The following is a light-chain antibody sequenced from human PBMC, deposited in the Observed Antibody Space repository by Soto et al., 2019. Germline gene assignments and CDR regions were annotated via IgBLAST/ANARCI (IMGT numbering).Light chain of an antibody. CDR2: DAS. Sequence: EIVLTQSPATLSLSPGERATLSCRAIQSVSRYLAWYQQKPGQAPRLLIYDASNRATGIPARFSGSGSGTDFTLTISSLEPEDFAVYYCQQRSNWPPGTTFGQGTLLEI. J-gene: IGKJ5*01. CDR3: QQRSNWPPGTT. V-gene: IGKV3-11*01. CDR1: QSVSRY.